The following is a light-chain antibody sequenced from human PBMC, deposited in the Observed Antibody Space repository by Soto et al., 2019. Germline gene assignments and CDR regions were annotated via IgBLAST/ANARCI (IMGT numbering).Light chain of an antibody. CDR2: DAS. CDR1: QGISSA. CDR3: QQFQSYALT. V-gene: IGKV1-13*02. Sequence: AIPLTQSPSSLSASVGDRVTITCRASQGISSALAWYQHKPGRAPRLLIYDASSLQSGVSSRFSGSGSGTDFTRTISSLQPEDFATYYCQQFQSYALTFGGGTKLEIK. J-gene: IGKJ4*01.